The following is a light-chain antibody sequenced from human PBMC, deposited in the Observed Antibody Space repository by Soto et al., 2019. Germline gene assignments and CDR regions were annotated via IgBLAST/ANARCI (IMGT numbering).Light chain of an antibody. J-gene: IGLJ1*01. CDR2: EVV. CDR3: KSYAGSNTYV. Sequence: QSALTQPPSASGSPGQSVTISCTGTKSDIGVYDFVSWYQHHPGKAPRLIIYEVVQRPSGVPDRFSGSKSGNTASLTVSGLQAADEAYYFCKSYAGSNTYVFGSGTKVTVL. CDR1: KSDIGVYDF. V-gene: IGLV2-8*01.